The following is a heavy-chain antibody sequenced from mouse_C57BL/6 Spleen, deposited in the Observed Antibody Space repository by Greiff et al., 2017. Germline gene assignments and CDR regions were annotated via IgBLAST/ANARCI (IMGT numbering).Heavy chain of an antibody. J-gene: IGHJ4*01. CDR3: ARDGGYDRYYAMDY. V-gene: IGHV2-9-1*01. CDR1: GFSLTSYA. D-gene: IGHD2-2*01. Sequence: VKLQESGPGLVAPSQSLSIICTVSGFSLTSYAISWVRQPPGKGLEWLGVIWTGGGTNYNSALKSRLSISKDNSKSQVFLKMNSLQTDDTARYYCARDGGYDRYYAMDYWGQGTSVTVSS. CDR2: IWTGGGT.